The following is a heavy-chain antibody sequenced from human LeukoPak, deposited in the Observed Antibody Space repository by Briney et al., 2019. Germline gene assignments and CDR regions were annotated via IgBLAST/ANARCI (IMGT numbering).Heavy chain of an antibody. CDR1: GFTFSSYS. Sequence: GGSLRLSCAASGFTFSSYSMNWVRQAPGKGLEWVSSISSSSSYIYYADSVKGRFTISRDNSKNTLYLQMNSLRAEDTAVYYCARDHQVGATRLWNYFDYWGQGTLVTVSS. D-gene: IGHD1-26*01. CDR3: ARDHQVGATRLWNYFDY. J-gene: IGHJ4*02. CDR2: ISSSSSYI. V-gene: IGHV3-21*01.